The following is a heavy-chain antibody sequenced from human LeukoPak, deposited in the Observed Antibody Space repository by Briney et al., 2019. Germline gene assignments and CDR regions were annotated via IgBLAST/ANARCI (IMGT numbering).Heavy chain of an antibody. CDR1: GGSFSGYY. V-gene: IGHV4-34*01. CDR2: INHSGST. Sequence: SETLSFTCAVYGGSFSGYYWSWIRQPPGKGLEWIGEINHSGSTNYNPSLKSRVTISVATSKNQFSLKLSSVTAADTAVYYCSGPYWGYFYYLGQGNLVTVFS. CDR3: SGPYWGYFYY. J-gene: IGHJ4*02. D-gene: IGHD7-27*01.